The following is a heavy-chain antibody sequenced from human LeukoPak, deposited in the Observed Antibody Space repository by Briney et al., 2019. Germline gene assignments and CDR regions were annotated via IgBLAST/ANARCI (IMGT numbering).Heavy chain of an antibody. V-gene: IGHV4-39*07. CDR3: ARAPVVGYQLLLGSFDI. Sequence: SETLSLTCTVSGGSIRSSYYYWGWIRQPPGKGLEWIGRIYYSGSTNYNPSLKSRVTISVDTSKNQFSLKLSSVTAADTAVYYCARAPVVGYQLLLGSFDIWGQGTMVTVSS. D-gene: IGHD2-2*01. CDR2: IYYSGST. J-gene: IGHJ3*02. CDR1: GGSIRSSYYY.